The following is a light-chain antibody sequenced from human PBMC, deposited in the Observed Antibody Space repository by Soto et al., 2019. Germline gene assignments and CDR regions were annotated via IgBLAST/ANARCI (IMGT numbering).Light chain of an antibody. Sequence: QSVLTQSSSASASLGSSVKLTCTLSSGHSSYIIAWHQQQPGKAPRYLMKLEGSGSYNKGSGVPDHFSGSSSGADRYLTISNLPCEDEADYYCETWDSNTRVFGGGTKLTV. CDR2: LEGSGSY. CDR3: ETWDSNTRV. V-gene: IGLV4-60*02. J-gene: IGLJ3*02. CDR1: SGHSSYI.